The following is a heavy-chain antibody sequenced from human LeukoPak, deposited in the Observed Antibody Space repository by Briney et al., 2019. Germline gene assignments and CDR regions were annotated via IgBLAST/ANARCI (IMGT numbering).Heavy chain of an antibody. Sequence: GGSLRLSCVASGLTFSSYSMNWVRQAPGKGLEWVSYITSSGMTTYYADSVKGRFTISRDNAKNSLYLQMNSLRAEDMALYYCAKDAGYSYGLDAFDIWGQGTMVTVSS. CDR3: AKDAGYSYGLDAFDI. D-gene: IGHD5-18*01. CDR1: GLTFSSYS. CDR2: ITSSGMTT. V-gene: IGHV3-48*01. J-gene: IGHJ3*02.